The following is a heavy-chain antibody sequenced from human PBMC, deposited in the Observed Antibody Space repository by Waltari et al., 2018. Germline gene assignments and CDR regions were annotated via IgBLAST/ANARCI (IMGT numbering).Heavy chain of an antibody. CDR1: GVTVSSYW. CDR3: ARVGGGGAFDI. Sequence: EVQLVESGGSLVQPGGSLRLACAASGVTVSSYWPRWVRQATGERLEWVANIKQDGCEKYYVDSVKGRFTISRDNAKNSLYLQMNSLRAEDTAVYYCARVGGGGAFDIWGQGTMVTVSS. D-gene: IGHD3-16*01. V-gene: IGHV3-7*01. J-gene: IGHJ3*02. CDR2: IKQDGCEK.